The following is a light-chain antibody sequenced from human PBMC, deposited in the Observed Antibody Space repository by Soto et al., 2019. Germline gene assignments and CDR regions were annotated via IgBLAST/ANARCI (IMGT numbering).Light chain of an antibody. CDR1: SSNIGSNT. V-gene: IGLV1-44*01. J-gene: IGLJ2*01. CDR3: ATWDDSLNGVV. Sequence: QAVVTQPPSASGTPGQRVTISCSGSSSNIGSNTVNWYQQLPGTAPKLLIYNNIQRPSGVPDRFSASKSGTSASLAISGLQSEDEADYYCATWDDSLNGVVFGGGTKVTVL. CDR2: NNI.